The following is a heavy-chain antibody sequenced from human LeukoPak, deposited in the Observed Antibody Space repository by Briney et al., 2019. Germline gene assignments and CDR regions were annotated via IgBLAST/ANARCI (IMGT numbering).Heavy chain of an antibody. V-gene: IGHV3-49*04. CDR2: IRSKAYGGTT. J-gene: IGHJ6*03. Sequence: GGSLRLSCTASGFTFGDYAMSWVRQAPGKGLEWVGFIRSKAYGGTTEYAAPVKGRFTISRDDSKSIAYLQMNSLKTEDTAVYYCWGNYYYYMDVWGKGTTVTVSS. D-gene: IGHD7-27*01. CDR3: WGNYYYYMDV. CDR1: GFTFGDYA.